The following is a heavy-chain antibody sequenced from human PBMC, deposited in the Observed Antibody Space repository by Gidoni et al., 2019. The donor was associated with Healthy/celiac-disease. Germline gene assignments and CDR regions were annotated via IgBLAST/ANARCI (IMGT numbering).Heavy chain of an antibody. V-gene: IGHV4-38-2*02. CDR2: IYHSGST. J-gene: IGHJ3*02. CDR1: GYSISSGYY. Sequence: QVQLQESGPGLVKPSESLSLTCTVSGYSISSGYYWGWIRQPPGKGLEWIGSIYHSGSTYYNPSLKSRVTISVDTSKNQFSLKLSSVTAADTAVYYCARKIVVIGFGELYNAFDIWGQGTMVTVSS. CDR3: ARKIVVIGFGELYNAFDI. D-gene: IGHD3-10*01.